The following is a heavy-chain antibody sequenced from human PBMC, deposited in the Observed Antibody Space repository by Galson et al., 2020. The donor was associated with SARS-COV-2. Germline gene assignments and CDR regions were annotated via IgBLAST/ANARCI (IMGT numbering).Heavy chain of an antibody. CDR2: INTNTGNP. Sequence: ASVKVSCKASGYTLTSYAMNWVRQAPGQGLEWMGWINTNTGNPTYAQGFTGRFVFSLDTSVSTAYLQISSLKAEDTAVYYCARAEGDNYDFWSGYYSAVDVWGQGTTVTVSS. V-gene: IGHV7-4-1*02. CDR3: ARAEGDNYDFWSGYYSAVDV. CDR1: GYTLTSYA. J-gene: IGHJ6*02. D-gene: IGHD3-3*01.